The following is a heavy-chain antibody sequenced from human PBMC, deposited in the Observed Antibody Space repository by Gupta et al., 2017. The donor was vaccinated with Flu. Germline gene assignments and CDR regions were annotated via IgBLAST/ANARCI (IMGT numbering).Heavy chain of an antibody. D-gene: IGHD5-18*01. J-gene: IGHJ2*01. V-gene: IGHV3-48*01. CDR2: ISSSSSTI. Sequence: GKGLEWVSYISSSSSTIYYADSVKGRFTISRDNAKNSLYLQMNSLRAEDTAVYYCARDGDPYSYGRYWYFDLWGRGTLVTVSS. CDR3: ARDGDPYSYGRYWYFDL.